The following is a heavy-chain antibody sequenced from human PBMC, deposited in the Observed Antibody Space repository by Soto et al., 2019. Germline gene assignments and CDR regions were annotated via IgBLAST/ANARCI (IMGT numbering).Heavy chain of an antibody. J-gene: IGHJ4*02. CDR1: GGSISSSSYY. Sequence: PSETLSLTCTVSGGSISSSSYYWGWIRQPPGKGLEWIGSIYYSGSTYYNPSLKSRVTISVDTSKNQFSLKLSSVTAADTAVYYCARHAPGIVVVVAVDYWGQGTLVTVSS. D-gene: IGHD2-15*01. V-gene: IGHV4-39*01. CDR2: IYYSGST. CDR3: ARHAPGIVVVVAVDY.